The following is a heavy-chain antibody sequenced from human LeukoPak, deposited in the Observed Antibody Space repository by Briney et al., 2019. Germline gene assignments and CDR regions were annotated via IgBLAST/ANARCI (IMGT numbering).Heavy chain of an antibody. CDR2: VNHSGST. V-gene: IGHV4-34*01. Sequence: SETLSLTCAVYGGSLSVYYWSWMRQPPGKGLEWIGEVNHSGSTIYNPSLKSRVTISADMSRNQLSLKLTSVTAADTAMYYCARLGYCSGGSCYDGNAFDIWGQGTMVTVSS. CDR3: ARLGYCSGGSCYDGNAFDI. J-gene: IGHJ3*02. D-gene: IGHD2-15*01. CDR1: GGSLSVYY.